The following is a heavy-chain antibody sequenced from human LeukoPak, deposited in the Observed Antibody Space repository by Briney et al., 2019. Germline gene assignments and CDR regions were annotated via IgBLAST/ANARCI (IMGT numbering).Heavy chain of an antibody. CDR3: ARRRSCGYVSNVDFDY. CDR2: ISYDGSNK. CDR1: GFTFSSYG. J-gene: IGHJ4*02. Sequence: PGGSLRLSCAASGFTFSSYGMHWVRQAPGKGLEWVAVISYDGSNKYYADSVKGRFTISRDNSKNTLYLQMNSLRAEDTAVYYCARRRSCGYVSNVDFDYWGQGTLVTVSS. V-gene: IGHV3-30*03. D-gene: IGHD5-12*01.